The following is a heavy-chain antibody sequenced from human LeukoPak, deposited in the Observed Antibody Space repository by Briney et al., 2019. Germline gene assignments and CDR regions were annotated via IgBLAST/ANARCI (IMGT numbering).Heavy chain of an antibody. J-gene: IGHJ4*02. CDR3: ARVYSSGWYSLDY. D-gene: IGHD6-19*01. Sequence: GGSLRLSCAASGFTLSSNYMSWVRQAPGKGLEWVSVIYSGGSTYYADSVKGRFTISRDNSKNTLYLQMNSLRAEDTAVYYCARVYSSGWYSLDYWGQGTLVTVSS. V-gene: IGHV3-53*01. CDR1: GFTLSSNY. CDR2: IYSGGST.